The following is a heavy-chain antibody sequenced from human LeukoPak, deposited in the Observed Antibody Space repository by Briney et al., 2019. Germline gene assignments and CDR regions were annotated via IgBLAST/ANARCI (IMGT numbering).Heavy chain of an antibody. CDR2: IYYSGST. CDR3: ARSPSYCSSWSISDY. V-gene: IGHV4-59*01. Sequence: SETLSLTCAVSGGSISSYYWSWIRQPPGKGLEGIGYIYYSGSTNYNPSLKSRVTISVDTSKNQFSLKLSSVTAADTAVYYCARSPSYCSSWSISDYWGQGTLVTVSS. CDR1: GGSISSYY. J-gene: IGHJ4*02. D-gene: IGHD6-13*01.